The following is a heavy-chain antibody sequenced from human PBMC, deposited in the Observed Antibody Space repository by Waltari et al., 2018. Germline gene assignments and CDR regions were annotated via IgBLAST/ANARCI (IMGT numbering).Heavy chain of an antibody. CDR3: ARARVVKRFYYYGMDV. V-gene: IGHV4-34*01. D-gene: IGHD3-3*01. CDR2: INHSGNI. Sequence: QVQLQQWGAGLLKPSEPLSLTCAVYGGSFSGYYWSWIRQAPGKGLEWIGEINHSGNINYNPSLKSRVSMSVDTSKNEFSLRMNSLTAADTAVYFCARARVVKRFYYYGMDVWGQGAIVTVS. J-gene: IGHJ6*02. CDR1: GGSFSGYY.